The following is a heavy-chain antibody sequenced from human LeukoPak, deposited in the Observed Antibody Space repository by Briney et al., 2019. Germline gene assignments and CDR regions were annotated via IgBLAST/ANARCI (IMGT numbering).Heavy chain of an antibody. D-gene: IGHD6-13*01. CDR1: GFTLSSNY. V-gene: IGHV3-53*01. CDR3: ARAQYSSRCFGY. CDR2: IYSGGST. Sequence: GGSLRLSCAASGFTLSSNYMSWLRQAPGKGLGWVSVIYSGGSTYYSDSVKGRFTISRDNSKNTLYLQMNSPKAEDTAVYYCARAQYSSRCFGYWGEGTLVTVSS. J-gene: IGHJ4*02.